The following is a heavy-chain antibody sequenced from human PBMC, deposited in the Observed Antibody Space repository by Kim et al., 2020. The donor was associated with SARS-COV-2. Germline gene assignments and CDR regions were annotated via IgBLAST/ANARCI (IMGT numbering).Heavy chain of an antibody. V-gene: IGHV1-69*01. D-gene: IGHD3-3*01. J-gene: IGHJ4*02. CDR3: AREGVGSSFDY. Sequence: ANDAQKFQGRVTITADESTSTAYMELSSLRSEDTAVYYCAREGVGSSFDYWGQGTLVTVSS. CDR2: A.